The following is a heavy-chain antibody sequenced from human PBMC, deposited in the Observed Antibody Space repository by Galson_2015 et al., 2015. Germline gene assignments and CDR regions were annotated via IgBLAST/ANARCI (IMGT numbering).Heavy chain of an antibody. V-gene: IGHV1-8*01. CDR1: GYTFTSYD. CDR3: ARAFRAVAGKSYYFDY. J-gene: IGHJ4*02. Sequence: SVKVSCKASGYTFTSYDINWVRQATGQGLEWMGWMNPNSGNTGYAQKFQGRVTMTRNNSISTAYMELSSLRSEDTAVYYCARAFRAVAGKSYYFDYWGQGTLVTVSS. D-gene: IGHD6-19*01. CDR2: MNPNSGNT.